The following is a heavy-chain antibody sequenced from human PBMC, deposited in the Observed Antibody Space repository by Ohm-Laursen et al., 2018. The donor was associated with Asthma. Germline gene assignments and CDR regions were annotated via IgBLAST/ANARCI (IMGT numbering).Heavy chain of an antibody. CDR1: GFTFSNYA. J-gene: IGHJ6*02. CDR2: VSNGGGST. Sequence: SLRLSCAASGFTFSNYAMSWVRQAPGKGLEWVSGVSNGGGSTYYADSVKGRFTISRDNSKNALYLQMNSLRAEDTAVYYCAREFDCSSTSCYSGYYGMDVWGQGTTVTVSS. CDR3: AREFDCSSTSCYSGYYGMDV. V-gene: IGHV3-23*01. D-gene: IGHD2-2*01.